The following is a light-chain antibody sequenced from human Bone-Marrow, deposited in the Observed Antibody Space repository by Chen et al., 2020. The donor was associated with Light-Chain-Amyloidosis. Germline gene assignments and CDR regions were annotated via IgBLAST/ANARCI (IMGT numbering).Light chain of an antibody. CDR2: EDD. Sequence: NFMLTPPHSVSASPEKTGIISFTRSSGSIATNYVQWYQQRPGSSPTTVIYEDDQRPAGVPDRFSGSIDRSSNSASLTISGLKTEDEADYYCQSYQGSSQGVFGGGTKLTVL. J-gene: IGLJ3*02. CDR1: SGSIATNY. CDR3: QSYQGSSQGV. V-gene: IGLV6-57*01.